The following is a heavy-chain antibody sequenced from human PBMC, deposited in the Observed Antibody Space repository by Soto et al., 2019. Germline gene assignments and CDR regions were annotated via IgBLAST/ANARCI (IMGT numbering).Heavy chain of an antibody. Sequence: ASVKVSCKASGYTFTSYGISWVRQAPGQGLEWMGWISAYNGNTNYAQKLQGRVTMTTDTSTSTAYMELRSLRSDDTSVYYCARDPKALGYCSGGSCYQLYGYWGQGTLVTVSS. CDR1: GYTFTSYG. CDR3: ARDPKALGYCSGGSCYQLYGY. V-gene: IGHV1-18*01. J-gene: IGHJ4*02. CDR2: ISAYNGNT. D-gene: IGHD2-15*01.